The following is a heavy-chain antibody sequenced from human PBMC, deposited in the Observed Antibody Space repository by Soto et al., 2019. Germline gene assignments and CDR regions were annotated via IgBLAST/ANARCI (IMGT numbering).Heavy chain of an antibody. CDR3: ARQNKYSSSSHYRGEIAADQEYNWFDP. D-gene: IGHD6-6*01. CDR1: GYSFTSYW. Sequence: GESLKISCKGSGYSFTSYWISWVRQMPGKGLEWMGRIDPSDSYTNYSPSFQGHVTISADKSINTAYLQWSSLKASDTAMYYCARQNKYSSSSHYRGEIAADQEYNWFDPWGQGTLVTVSS. V-gene: IGHV5-10-1*01. J-gene: IGHJ5*02. CDR2: IDPSDSYT.